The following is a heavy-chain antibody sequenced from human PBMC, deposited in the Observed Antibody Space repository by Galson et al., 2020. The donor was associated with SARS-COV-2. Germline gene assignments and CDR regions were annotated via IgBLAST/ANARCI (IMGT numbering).Heavy chain of an antibody. V-gene: IGHV3-74*01. CDR1: GFTFSTYW. CDR2: INSNGSST. Sequence: GGSLRLSCAASGFTFSTYWMHWVRQARGKGLVWVSRINSNGSSTSYADSVKGRFTISRDNAKNTLYLQMNNLRAEDTALYYCTATRAYWGQGTLVTVSS. CDR3: TATRAY. D-gene: IGHD1-26*01. J-gene: IGHJ4*02.